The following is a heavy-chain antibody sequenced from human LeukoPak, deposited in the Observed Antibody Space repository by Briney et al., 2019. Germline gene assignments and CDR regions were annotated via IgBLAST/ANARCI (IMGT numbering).Heavy chain of an antibody. D-gene: IGHD6-13*01. CDR3: ARASSSWYSPPAV. CDR2: IYKNGST. J-gene: IGHJ6*04. CDR1: GGSISSGSFY. V-gene: IGHV4-61*02. Sequence: SGTLSLTCTVSGGSISSGSFYWSWIRQPAGKGLEWIGRIYKNGSTTFNPSLKSRLTMSVDTAKNQFSLKLTSVTAADTAVYYCARASSSWYSPPAVWGKGTTVTISS.